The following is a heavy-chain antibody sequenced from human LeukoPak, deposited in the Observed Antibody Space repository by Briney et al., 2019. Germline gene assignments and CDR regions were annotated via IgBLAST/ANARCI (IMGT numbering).Heavy chain of an antibody. V-gene: IGHV3-23*01. Sequence: GGSLRLSCAAAGFTFSSYGMSWVRQAPGKGLEWVSAISGRGGSTYYADSVKGRFTISRDNSKKTLYLQMNSLRAEDTAVYYCAKAPKPAAISMLRGVRSNYYYMDVWGKGTTVTISS. CDR1: GFTFSSYG. CDR3: AKAPKPAAISMLRGVRSNYYYMDV. J-gene: IGHJ6*03. CDR2: ISGRGGST. D-gene: IGHD3-10*01.